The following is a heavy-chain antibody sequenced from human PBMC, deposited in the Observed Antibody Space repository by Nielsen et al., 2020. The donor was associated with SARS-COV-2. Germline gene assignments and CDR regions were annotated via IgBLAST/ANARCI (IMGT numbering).Heavy chain of an antibody. CDR2: ISGSGGST. V-gene: IGHV3-23*01. J-gene: IGHJ4*02. CDR3: AIPSSGYNYGVFDS. D-gene: IGHD5-18*01. Sequence: GESLKISCAASGFTFSSYAMSWVRQAPGKGLEWVSAISGSGGSTYYADSVKGRFTISRDNSKETLYLQISSLGAEDTAVYYCAIPSSGYNYGVFDSWGQGTLITVSS. CDR1: GFTFSSYA.